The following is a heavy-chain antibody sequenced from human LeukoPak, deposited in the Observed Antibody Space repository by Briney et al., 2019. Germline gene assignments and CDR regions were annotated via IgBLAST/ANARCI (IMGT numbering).Heavy chain of an antibody. V-gene: IGHV1-24*01. CDR2: FDPEDGET. Sequence: ASVKVSCKASGYTFTDSYMHWVRQAPGQGLEWMGGFDPEDGETIYAQKFQGRVTMTEDTSTDTAYMELSSLRSEDTAVYYCATDGSTPDAFDIWGQGTMVTVSS. D-gene: IGHD5-12*01. J-gene: IGHJ3*02. CDR1: GYTFTDSY. CDR3: ATDGSTPDAFDI.